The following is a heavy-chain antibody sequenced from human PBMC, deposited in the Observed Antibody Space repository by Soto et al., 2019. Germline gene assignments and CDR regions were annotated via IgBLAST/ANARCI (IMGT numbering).Heavy chain of an antibody. CDR3: VRGKVGTNPNWLDP. J-gene: IGHJ5*02. CDR1: GFSVSSSY. CDR2: IYLSGST. Sequence: EVQLVESGGGLVQPGGSLRLSCAASGFSVSSSYLYWVRQAPGKGLEWVSSIYLSGSTYYTDSVKGRFSISRDNSKNTLYLQMNSLGAEDTAIYYCVRGKVGTNPNWLDPWVQGSLVTVSS. D-gene: IGHD2-21*02. V-gene: IGHV3-66*01.